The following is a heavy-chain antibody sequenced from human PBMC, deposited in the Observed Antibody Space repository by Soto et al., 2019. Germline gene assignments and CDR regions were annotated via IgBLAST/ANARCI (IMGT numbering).Heavy chain of an antibody. CDR2: INPNSGGT. Sequence: QVQLVQSGAEVKKPGASVKVSCRASGYTFTGYYMHWVRQAPGQGLEWMGWINPNSGGTNYAQNCQCWVTRTRDTAISPAYMELSRLRSDDTAVYYCARTHCSSTRCYVGSWDYWGQGTLVTVSS. CDR3: ARTHCSSTRCYVGSWDY. D-gene: IGHD2-2*01. J-gene: IGHJ4*02. V-gene: IGHV1-2*04. CDR1: GYTFTGYY.